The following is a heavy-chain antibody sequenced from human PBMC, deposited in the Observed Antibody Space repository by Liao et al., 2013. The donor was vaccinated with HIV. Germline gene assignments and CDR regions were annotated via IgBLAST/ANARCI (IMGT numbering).Heavy chain of an antibody. CDR3: ARDPNFWSGPGY. V-gene: IGHV4-39*07. CDR1: AGSISSSSYY. J-gene: IGHJ4*02. CDR2: IYYSGST. D-gene: IGHD3-3*01. Sequence: QEQLQESGPGLVKPSETLSLTCTVSAGSISSSSYYWGWIRQPPGKGLEWIGSIYYSGSTYYNPSLKSRVTISVDTSKNQFSLKLSSVTAADTAVYYCARDPNFWSGPGYWGQGTLVTVSS.